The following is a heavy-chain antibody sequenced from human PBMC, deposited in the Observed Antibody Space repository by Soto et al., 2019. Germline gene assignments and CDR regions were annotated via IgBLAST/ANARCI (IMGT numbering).Heavy chain of an antibody. Sequence: SETLSLTGTVSGGSISSRSYYWGWIRQPPGKGLEWIGSIDYTGSTNYNPSLKSRVTISVDTSKNQFSLNLSSVTAADTAVYYCARRDIAVAGLPFDYWGQGTLVTVSS. CDR3: ARRDIAVAGLPFDY. CDR2: IDYTGST. D-gene: IGHD6-19*01. V-gene: IGHV4-39*01. J-gene: IGHJ4*02. CDR1: GGSISSRSYY.